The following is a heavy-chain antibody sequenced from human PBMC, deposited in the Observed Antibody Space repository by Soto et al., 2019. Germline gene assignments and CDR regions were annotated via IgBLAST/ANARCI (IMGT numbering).Heavy chain of an antibody. CDR3: ARTPSITMVRGVDYYFDY. CDR2: ISGSGDNT. Sequence: QPGGSLRLSCAASGFTFSSYALSWVRQAPEKGLEWVSGISGSGDNTYYADSVKGRLTISRDNSKNTLYLQMNSLRAEDTAVYHCARTPSITMVRGVDYYFDYWGQGTLVTVSS. V-gene: IGHV3-23*01. J-gene: IGHJ4*02. D-gene: IGHD3-10*01. CDR1: GFTFSSYA.